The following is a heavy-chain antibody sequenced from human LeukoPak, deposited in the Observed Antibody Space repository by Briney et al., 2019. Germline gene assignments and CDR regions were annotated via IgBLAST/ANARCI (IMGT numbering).Heavy chain of an antibody. CDR1: GFTFDDYA. J-gene: IGHJ6*02. D-gene: IGHD1-14*01. V-gene: IGHV3-9*01. Sequence: GGSLRLSCAASGFTFDDYAMHWVRQAPGKGLEWVSGISWNSGSIGYADSVKGRFTISRDNAKNSLYLQMNSLRAEDTALYYCAKDLAQGFAGVYYYYYGMDVWGQGTTVTVSS. CDR3: AKDLAQGFAGVYYYYYGMDV. CDR2: ISWNSGSI.